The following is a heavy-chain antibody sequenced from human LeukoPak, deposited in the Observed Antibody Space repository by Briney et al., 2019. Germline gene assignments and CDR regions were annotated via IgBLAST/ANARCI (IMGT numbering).Heavy chain of an antibody. Sequence: GGSLRLSCTASGFTFGDYAMSWVRQAPGKGLEWVGFIRSKAYGGTTEYAASVKGRFTISRDDSKSIAYLQMNSLKTEDTAMYYCTRVFGYGATIKLSFDYWGQGTLVTVSS. J-gene: IGHJ4*02. CDR2: IRSKAYGGTT. CDR3: TRVFGYGATIKLSFDY. CDR1: GFTFGDYA. V-gene: IGHV3-49*04. D-gene: IGHD5-12*01.